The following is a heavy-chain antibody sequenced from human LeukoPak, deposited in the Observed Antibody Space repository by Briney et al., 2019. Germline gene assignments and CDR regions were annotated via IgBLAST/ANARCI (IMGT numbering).Heavy chain of an antibody. Sequence: ASVIVSCTVSGYTLTELSMHWVRQAPGTGLAWVGDFYPEDGETIYAQKFQGRVTMTEDTSTDTAYMELSSLRSEDTAVYYCATDRAPPYSDSSGFYDAFDIWGQGTMVTVSS. D-gene: IGHD3-22*01. J-gene: IGHJ3*02. CDR3: ATDRAPPYSDSSGFYDAFDI. CDR2: FYPEDGET. CDR1: GYTLTELS. V-gene: IGHV1-24*01.